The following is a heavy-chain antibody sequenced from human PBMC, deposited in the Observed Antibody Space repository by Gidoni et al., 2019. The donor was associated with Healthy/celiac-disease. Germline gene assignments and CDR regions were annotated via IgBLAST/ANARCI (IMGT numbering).Heavy chain of an antibody. V-gene: IGHV3-21*01. CDR2: ISSSSSYI. J-gene: IGHJ4*02. Sequence: EVQLVASGGGLVKSGGSLRPSCPASGFTFSSYSMNWVRQAPGKGLEEVSSISSSSSYIYYADSVKGRFTISRDNAKNSLYLQMNSLRAEDTAVYYCARDRLSGSGDPPPFDYWGQGTLVTVSS. CDR3: ARDRLSGSGDPPPFDY. CDR1: GFTFSSYS. D-gene: IGHD7-27*01.